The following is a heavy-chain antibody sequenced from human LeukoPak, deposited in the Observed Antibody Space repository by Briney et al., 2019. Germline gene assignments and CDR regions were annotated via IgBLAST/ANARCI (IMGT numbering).Heavy chain of an antibody. D-gene: IGHD6-13*01. Sequence: ASVKVSCKASGYTFTNYGFSWVRQAPGQGLEWMGWINPNSGGTNYALKFQGRVTMTRDTSISTAYMELSRLRSDDTAVYYCASGPYSSSWYFDYWGQGTLVTVSS. CDR3: ASGPYSSSWYFDY. V-gene: IGHV1-2*02. CDR1: GYTFTNYG. CDR2: INPNSGGT. J-gene: IGHJ4*02.